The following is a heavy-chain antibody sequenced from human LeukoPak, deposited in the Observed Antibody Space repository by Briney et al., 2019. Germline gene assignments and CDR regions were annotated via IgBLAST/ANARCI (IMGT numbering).Heavy chain of an antibody. Sequence: PGGSLRLSCAASGFTFSNYAFSWVRQAPGKGLEWVSGIVCSGGSIYHADSVKGRFTISRDNSEDTAVYYCAKDHYSGAGSYYDVPTIDYWGQGTLVTVSS. V-gene: IGHV3-23*01. CDR3: VPTIDY. CDR2: IVCSGGSI. CDR1: GFTFSNYA. J-gene: IGHJ4*02. D-gene: IGHD3-10*01.